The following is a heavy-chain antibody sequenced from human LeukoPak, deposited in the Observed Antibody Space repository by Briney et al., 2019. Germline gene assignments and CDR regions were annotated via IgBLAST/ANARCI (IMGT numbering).Heavy chain of an antibody. CDR1: GFTFSSYA. CDR2: ISYDGSNK. D-gene: IGHD6-13*01. J-gene: IGHJ4*02. CDR3: ARDGPSIAAAGSFDY. Sequence: GGSLRLSCAGSGFTFSSYAMHWVRQAPGKGLEWVTVISYDGSNKYYADSVKSRFTISRDNSKNTLYLQMNSLRAEDTAVYYCARDGPSIAAAGSFDYWGQGTLVTVSS. V-gene: IGHV3-30*04.